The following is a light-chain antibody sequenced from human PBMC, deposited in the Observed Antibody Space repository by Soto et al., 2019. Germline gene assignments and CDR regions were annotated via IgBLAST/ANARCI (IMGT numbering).Light chain of an antibody. CDR3: SSYSDSDTKV. V-gene: IGLV2-14*02. J-gene: IGLJ1*01. Sequence: QSVLSQPASVSGSPGQSITISCTGTSGFVGSFSLVSWYQQHPGKAPKVMISEGHRRPSGVPDRFSGSTSDTTAYLTISGLQAEDEADYYCSSYSDSDTKVFGTGTKVTVL. CDR1: SGFVGSFSL. CDR2: EGH.